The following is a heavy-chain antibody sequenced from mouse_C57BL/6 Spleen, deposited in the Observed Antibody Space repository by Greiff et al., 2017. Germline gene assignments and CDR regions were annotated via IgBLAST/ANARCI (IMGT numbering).Heavy chain of an antibody. V-gene: IGHV1-85*01. J-gene: IGHJ4*01. CDR2: IYPRDGST. CDR3: ARGPSYYGSSYGSMDY. CDR1: GYTFTSYD. D-gene: IGHD1-1*01. Sequence: QVQLQQSGPELVKPGASVKLSCKASGYTFTSYDINWVKQRPGQGLEWIGWIYPRDGSTKYNEKFKGKATLTVDTSSSTAYMELHSLTSEDSAVYFCARGPSYYGSSYGSMDYWGQGTSVTVSS.